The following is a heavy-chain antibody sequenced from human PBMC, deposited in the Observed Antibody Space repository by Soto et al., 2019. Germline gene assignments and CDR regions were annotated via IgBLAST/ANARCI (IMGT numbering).Heavy chain of an antibody. CDR1: GGTFSTYA. D-gene: IGHD3-3*01. CDR3: ARDGVQFLYKNYFET. CDR2: ILPIFNKT. Sequence: QVQLVQSGADVKKPGSSVRVSCKASGGTFSTYAINWVRQAPGHGLEWMGVILPIFNKTHYAQNFQGRVTIIADKSTRTSYLELSSLRSDDTAVYYCARDGVQFLYKNYFETWGQGTLVTVSS. J-gene: IGHJ5*02. V-gene: IGHV1-69*06.